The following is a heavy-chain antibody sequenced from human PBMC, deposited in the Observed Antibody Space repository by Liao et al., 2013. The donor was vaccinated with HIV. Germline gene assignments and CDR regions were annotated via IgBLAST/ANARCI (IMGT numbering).Heavy chain of an antibody. V-gene: IGHV4-59*02. CDR3: ARDETELGHV. D-gene: IGHD7-27*01. J-gene: IGHJ6*04. CDR1: GDSVTSSY. Sequence: QVQLQESGPGLVKPAETLSLSCTVSGDSVTSSYWSWIRQSPGKGLEWIGYLSDSGSTTYSPSLKSRVTISLEAPKNQFSLELNSVTAADTAVYYCARDETELGHVWGKGTSVTVSS. CDR2: LSDSGST.